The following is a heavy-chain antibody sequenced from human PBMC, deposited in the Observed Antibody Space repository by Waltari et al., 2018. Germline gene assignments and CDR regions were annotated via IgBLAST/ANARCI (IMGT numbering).Heavy chain of an antibody. CDR2: INPNSGGT. J-gene: IGHJ5*02. D-gene: IGHD3-10*01. V-gene: IGHV1-2*06. Sequence: QVQLVQSGAEVKKPGASVKVSCKASGYTFTGSYMHWVRQAPGQGLEWMGRINPNSGGTNYAQKFQGRVTMTRDTSISTAYMELSRLRSDDTAVYYCAREGRMVQGVIGWFDPWGQGTLVTVSS. CDR1: GYTFTGSY. CDR3: AREGRMVQGVIGWFDP.